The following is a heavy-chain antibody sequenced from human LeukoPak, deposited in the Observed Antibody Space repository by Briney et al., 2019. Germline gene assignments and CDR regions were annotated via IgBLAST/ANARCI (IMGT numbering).Heavy chain of an antibody. J-gene: IGHJ4*02. CDR3: AKDTYYYGSGSYYIAPDY. V-gene: IGHV3-7*01. Sequence: GGSLRLSCAASGFTFSNYWMTWVRQAPGKGLEWVANIKEDGSEKYYVDSVKGRFTISRDNAKNTLYLQMNSLRAEDTAVYYCAKDTYYYGSGSYYIAPDYWGQGTLVTVSS. CDR1: GFTFSNYW. CDR2: IKEDGSEK. D-gene: IGHD3-10*01.